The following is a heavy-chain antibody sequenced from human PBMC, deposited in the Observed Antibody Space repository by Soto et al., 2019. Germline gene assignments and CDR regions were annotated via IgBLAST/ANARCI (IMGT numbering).Heavy chain of an antibody. V-gene: IGHV3-23*01. J-gene: IGHJ4*02. Sequence: EVQLLESGGGLVQPGGSLRLSCAASGFTFSSYAMSWVRQASGKGLEWVSAISGSGGSTYYADSVKGRFTISRDNSNNTLYLQMHSLRAEDTAVYYCANTVIAVAGTDDYWGQGTLVTVSS. CDR3: ANTVIAVAGTDDY. CDR2: ISGSGGST. D-gene: IGHD6-19*01. CDR1: GFTFSSYA.